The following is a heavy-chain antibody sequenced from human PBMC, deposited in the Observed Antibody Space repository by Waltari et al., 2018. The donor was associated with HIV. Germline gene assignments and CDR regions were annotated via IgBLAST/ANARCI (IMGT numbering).Heavy chain of an antibody. CDR2: ISSSSSTI. CDR3: ARGISSGRWAFDI. Sequence: EVQLVESGGGLVQPGGSLRLSCAASGFTFSSYSMNWVRQPPGKGLEWVSYISSSSSTIYYADSVKGRFTISRDNAKNSLYLQMNSLRAEDTAVYYCARGISSGRWAFDIWGRGTMVTVSS. J-gene: IGHJ3*02. CDR1: GFTFSSYS. D-gene: IGHD6-19*01. V-gene: IGHV3-48*04.